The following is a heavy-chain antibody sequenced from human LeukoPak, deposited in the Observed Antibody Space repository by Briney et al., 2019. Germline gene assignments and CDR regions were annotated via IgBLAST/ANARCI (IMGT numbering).Heavy chain of an antibody. V-gene: IGHV3-21*01. CDR3: ARDYDSSGYTGAFDI. CDR2: ISSSSSYI. Sequence: GGSLRLSCAASGLTFSSDSMNWVRQAPGKGLEWVSSISSSSSYIYYADSVKGRFTISRDNAKNSLYLQMNSLRAEDTAVYYCARDYDSSGYTGAFDIWGQGTMVTVSS. CDR1: GLTFSSDS. J-gene: IGHJ3*02. D-gene: IGHD3-22*01.